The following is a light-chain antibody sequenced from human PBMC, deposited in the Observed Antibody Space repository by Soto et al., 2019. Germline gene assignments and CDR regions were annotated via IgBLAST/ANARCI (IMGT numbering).Light chain of an antibody. CDR3: QSYDSSNHRV. Sequence: NFMLTQPHSVSESPGKTVTISCTRSSGSIASNYVQWYQQRPGSAPTTVIYEDNQRPSGVPDRFSGSIDSSSNSASLTISGLKTEDEADYYCQSYDSSNHRVFGGGTQLTV. CDR2: EDN. J-gene: IGLJ3*02. V-gene: IGLV6-57*04. CDR1: SGSIASNY.